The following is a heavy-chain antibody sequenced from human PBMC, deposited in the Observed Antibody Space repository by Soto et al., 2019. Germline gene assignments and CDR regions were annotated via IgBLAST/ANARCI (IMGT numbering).Heavy chain of an antibody. J-gene: IGHJ6*02. D-gene: IGHD2-2*01. CDR2: IIPIFGTG. CDR3: ALGWIVPGAIWTNIDV. CDR1: GGTFSSYA. V-gene: IGHV1-69*01. Sequence: QVQLVQSGAEVKKPGSSVKVSCKASGGTFSSYAISWVRQAPGQGLEWMGGIIPIFGTGNYAQKFQGRVTNTADESTSTAYMELSSRRSEDTAVYYCALGWIVPGAIWTNIDVWGQGPTVTGCS.